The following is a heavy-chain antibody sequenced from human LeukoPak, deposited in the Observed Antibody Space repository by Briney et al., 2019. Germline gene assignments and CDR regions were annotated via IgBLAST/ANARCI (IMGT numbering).Heavy chain of an antibody. J-gene: IGHJ6*04. V-gene: IGHV3-43D*04. CDR3: AKDPGGDILTGYYGMDV. CDR1: GFTFDDYA. D-gene: IGHD3-9*01. Sequence: GGSLRLSCAASGFTFDDYAMHWDRQAPGKGLEWVSLISWDGGSTYYADSVKGRFTISRDNSKNSLYLQMNSLRAEDTTLYYCAKDPGGDILTGYYGMDVWGKGTTVTVSS. CDR2: ISWDGGST.